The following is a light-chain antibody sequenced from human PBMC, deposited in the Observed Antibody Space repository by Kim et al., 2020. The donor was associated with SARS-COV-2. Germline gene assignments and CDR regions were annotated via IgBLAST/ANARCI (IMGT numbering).Light chain of an antibody. CDR2: DTN. CDR1: TSNIGNNY. J-gene: IGLJ3*02. Sequence: GQRVTISCSGSTSNIGNNYVSWYQQLPGSAPKLLIYDTNERRSGIPDRFSGSKSGTSATLDIIGLQTGDEADYYCETWDASLRASVFGGGTRLTVL. V-gene: IGLV1-51*01. CDR3: ETWDASLRASV.